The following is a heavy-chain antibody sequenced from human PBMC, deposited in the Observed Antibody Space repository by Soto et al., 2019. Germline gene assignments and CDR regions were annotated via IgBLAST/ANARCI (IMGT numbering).Heavy chain of an antibody. J-gene: IGHJ4*02. V-gene: IGHV3-23*01. Sequence: PGGSLRLSCVASEFTFSNYAMNWVRQAPGEGPEWVSLISSSGGTTYYADSVKGRFTISRDNSKNTLYLQMNSLRAEDTAVYYCAKDPYDYIWGTLDYWGQGTLVTVSS. CDR1: EFTFSNYA. D-gene: IGHD3-16*01. CDR2: ISSSGGTT. CDR3: AKDPYDYIWGTLDY.